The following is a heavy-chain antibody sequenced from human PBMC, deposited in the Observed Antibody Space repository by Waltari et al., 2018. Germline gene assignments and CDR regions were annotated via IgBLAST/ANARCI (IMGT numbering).Heavy chain of an antibody. Sequence: QVQLQESGPGLVKPSQTLSLTCTVSGGSISSGSYYWSWIRQPAGQGLEWIGYIYTSGSTNYNPSLKSRVTISVDTSKNQFSLKLSSVTAADTAVYYCARDEVVADSPYYYYGMDVWGQGTTVTVSS. CDR2: IYTSGST. V-gene: IGHV4-61*09. J-gene: IGHJ6*02. CDR3: ARDEVVADSPYYYYGMDV. CDR1: GGSISSGSYY. D-gene: IGHD2-15*01.